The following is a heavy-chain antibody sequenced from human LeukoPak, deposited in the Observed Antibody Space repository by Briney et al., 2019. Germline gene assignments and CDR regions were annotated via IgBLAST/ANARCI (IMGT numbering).Heavy chain of an antibody. CDR2: INTNTGNP. Sequence: GASVKVSCKASGGTFSTYAISWVRQAPGQGLEWMGWINTNTGNPTYAQGFTGRFVFSLDTSVSTAYLQISSLKAEDTAVYYCARDISRNRQGPLRIAAAGFGYWGQGTLVTVSS. CDR3: ARDISRNRQGPLRIAAAGFGY. J-gene: IGHJ4*02. V-gene: IGHV7-4-1*02. CDR1: GGTFSTYA. D-gene: IGHD6-13*01.